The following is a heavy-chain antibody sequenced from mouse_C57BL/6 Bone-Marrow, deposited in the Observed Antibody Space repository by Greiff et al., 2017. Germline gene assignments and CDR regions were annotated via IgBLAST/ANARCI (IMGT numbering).Heavy chain of an antibody. D-gene: IGHD4-1*01. J-gene: IGHJ4*01. CDR2: IWGGGRT. CDR3: AKQANWDGAMDY. CDR1: GFSFTLSG. Sequence: VHLVESGPGLVAPSQSLSLTCTVSGFSFTLSGLYLFRPPPGPGLEWLGVIWGGGRTHYTSALMSRLLIRKDNSKSQVFLKMNSLQTDDTAMYYCAKQANWDGAMDYWGQGTSVTVSS. V-gene: IGHV2-9*01.